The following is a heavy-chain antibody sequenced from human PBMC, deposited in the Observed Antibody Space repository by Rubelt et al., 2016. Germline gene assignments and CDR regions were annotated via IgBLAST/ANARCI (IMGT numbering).Heavy chain of an antibody. CDR2: ISSNGGST. V-gene: IGHV3-64D*06. CDR3: VKAALQDI. Sequence: VQLVESGGGVVQPGRSLRLSCAASGFTFSSYAIHWVRQAPGKGLEYVSAISSNGGSTYYAASVKGRFTISRDNSKNTLYLQMSRLRAEDTAVYYCVKAALQDIWGQGTMVTVSS. D-gene: IGHD2-15*01. CDR1: GFTFSSYA. J-gene: IGHJ3*02.